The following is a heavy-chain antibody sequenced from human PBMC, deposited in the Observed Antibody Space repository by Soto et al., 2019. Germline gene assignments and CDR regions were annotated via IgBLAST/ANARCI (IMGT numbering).Heavy chain of an antibody. V-gene: IGHV1-2*04. CDR2: INPKSGGT. CDR1: GYSFTDYH. CDR3: ARGDSTDCSNGVCSFFYNHDMDV. J-gene: IGHJ6*02. Sequence: ASVKVSCKASGYSFTDYHIHWVRQAPGQGLEWLGRINPKSGGTSTAQKFQGWVTMTTDTSISTASMELTRLTSDDTAIYYCARGDSTDCSNGVCSFFYNHDMDVWGQVTPMTV. D-gene: IGHD2-8*01.